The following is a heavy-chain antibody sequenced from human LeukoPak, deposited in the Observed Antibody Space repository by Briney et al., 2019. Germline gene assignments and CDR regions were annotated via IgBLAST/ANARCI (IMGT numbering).Heavy chain of an antibody. Sequence: PGRSLRLSCAASGSTFSSYAMHWVRQAPGKGLEWVAVISYDGSNKYYADSVKGRFTISRDNSKNTLYLQMNSLRAEDTAVYYCARGIAAAGLNWGQGTLVTVSS. CDR1: GSTFSSYA. D-gene: IGHD6-13*01. J-gene: IGHJ4*02. CDR2: ISYDGSNK. V-gene: IGHV3-30-3*01. CDR3: ARGIAAAGLN.